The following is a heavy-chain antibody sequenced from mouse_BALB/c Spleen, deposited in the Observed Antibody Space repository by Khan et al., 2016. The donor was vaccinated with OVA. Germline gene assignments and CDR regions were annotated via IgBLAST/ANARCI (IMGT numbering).Heavy chain of an antibody. CDR3: AKEITSLFDY. V-gene: IGHV9-3*02. Sequence: QFQLVQSGPELKKPGETVKISCKASGYTFTNYGMNWVKQAPGKGFKWMGWINTNTGEPTYAEEFKGRFVFSLETSANTAYLQINNLKNEDTATYFCAKEITSLFDYWGQGTSLTVSS. D-gene: IGHD1-1*01. J-gene: IGHJ2*02. CDR2: INTNTGEP. CDR1: GYTFTNYG.